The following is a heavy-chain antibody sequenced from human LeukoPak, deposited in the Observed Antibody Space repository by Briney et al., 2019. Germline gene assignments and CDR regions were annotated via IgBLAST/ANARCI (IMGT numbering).Heavy chain of an antibody. V-gene: IGHV3-53*01. CDR2: LSSGGTT. CDR1: GFTVSSSY. D-gene: IGHD3-22*01. CDR3: ARANSMYYYDT. J-gene: IGHJ4*02. Sequence: GGSLRLSCAASGFTVSSSYMTWVRQAPGKGLEWVSVLSSGGTTYYADSVKGRFTISRDNSQNTLYLQMNSLRADDTAVYHCARANSMYYYDTWGQGTLVTVSS.